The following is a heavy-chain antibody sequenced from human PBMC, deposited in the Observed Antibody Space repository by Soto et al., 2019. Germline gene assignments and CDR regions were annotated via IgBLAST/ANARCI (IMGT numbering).Heavy chain of an antibody. Sequence: QVQLVESGGGVVQPGRSLRLSCAASGFTFSSYGMHWVRQAPGKGLEWVAVIWYDGSNKYYADSVKGRFTISRDNSKNXLYLQMNSRRAEDTAVYYCARGLGGLEVAGTLFDSWGQGTLVTVSS. V-gene: IGHV3-33*01. CDR2: IWYDGSNK. J-gene: IGHJ4*02. CDR1: GFTFSSYG. D-gene: IGHD6-19*01. CDR3: ARGLGGLEVAGTLFDS.